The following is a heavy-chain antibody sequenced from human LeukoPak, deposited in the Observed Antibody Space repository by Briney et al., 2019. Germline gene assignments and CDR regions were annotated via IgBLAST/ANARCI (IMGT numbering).Heavy chain of an antibody. Sequence: SETLSLTCAVSGGSISSSNWWSWVRQPPGKGLEWIGEIYHSGSTNYNPSLKSRVTISVDKSKNQFSLKLSSVTAADTAVYYCARSVIFGVVLNWYFDLWGRGTLVTVSS. CDR2: IYHSGST. CDR3: ARSVIFGVVLNWYFDL. V-gene: IGHV4-4*02. CDR1: GGSISSSNW. D-gene: IGHD3-3*01. J-gene: IGHJ2*01.